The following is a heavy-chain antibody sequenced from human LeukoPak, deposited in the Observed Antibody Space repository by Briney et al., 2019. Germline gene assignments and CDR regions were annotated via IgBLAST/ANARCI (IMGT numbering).Heavy chain of an antibody. CDR3: ARDKGGNPHYYYGMDV. Sequence: SQTLSLTCTVSGGSISGGGYSWSWIRQHPGKGLEWIGYIYYSGSTYYNPSLKSRVTISVDTSKNQFSLKLSSVTAADTAVYYCARDKGGNPHYYYGMDVWGQGTTVTVSS. CDR2: IYYSGST. J-gene: IGHJ6*02. CDR1: GGSISGGGYS. V-gene: IGHV4-31*03. D-gene: IGHD4-23*01.